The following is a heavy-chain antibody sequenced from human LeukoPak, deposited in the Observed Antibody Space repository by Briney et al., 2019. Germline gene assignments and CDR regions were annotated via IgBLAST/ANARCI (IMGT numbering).Heavy chain of an antibody. D-gene: IGHD3-10*01. Sequence: GGSLRLSCAASGFTFSSYAMHWVRQAPGKGLEWVAVISYDGSNKYYADSVKGRFTISRDNSKNTLYLQMNSLRSEDMAVYYCARGRDGGNYYGMDVWGKGTTVTVSS. J-gene: IGHJ6*04. CDR2: ISYDGSNK. CDR1: GFTFSSYA. CDR3: ARGRDGGNYYGMDV. V-gene: IGHV3-30*04.